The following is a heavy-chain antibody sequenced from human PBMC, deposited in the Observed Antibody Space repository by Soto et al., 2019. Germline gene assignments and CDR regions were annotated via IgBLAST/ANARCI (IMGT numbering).Heavy chain of an antibody. V-gene: IGHV3-23*01. D-gene: IGHD6-19*01. CDR2: IRVGGGDT. CDR3: AKCSVGTVRTSGWCNWFDP. J-gene: IGHJ5*02. CDR1: GFTFSSSA. Sequence: EVRLLESGGGLAQPGGSRRLSCAASGFTFSSSAMNWVRQAPGKGLEWVSSIRVGGGDTFYADSVRGRFTVSRDISRNTLYLQMKSLRAEDTAIHYCAKCSVGTVRTSGWCNWFDPWGQGTLVTVSS.